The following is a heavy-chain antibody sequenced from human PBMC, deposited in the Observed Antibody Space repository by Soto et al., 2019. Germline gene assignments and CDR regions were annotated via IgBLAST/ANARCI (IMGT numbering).Heavy chain of an antibody. V-gene: IGHV5-51*01. CDR2: IYPGDSDT. CDR1: GYSFTSYW. CDR3: ARGGGPTYYDILAGYHPTKPHPHLDY. D-gene: IGHD3-9*01. Sequence: GESLKISCKGSGYSFTSYWIGWVRQMPGKGLEWMGIIYPGDSDTRYSPSFQGQVTISADKSISTAYLQWSSLRSEDTAVYYCARGGGPTYYDILAGYHPTKPHPHLDYWGQGTLVTVSS. J-gene: IGHJ4*02.